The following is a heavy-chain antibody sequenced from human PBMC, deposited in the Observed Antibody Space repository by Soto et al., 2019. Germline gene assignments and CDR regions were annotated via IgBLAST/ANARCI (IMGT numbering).Heavy chain of an antibody. CDR1: GFTFSSYA. CDR2: ISYDGS. V-gene: IGHV3-30-3*01. J-gene: IGHJ4*02. D-gene: IGHD2-15*01. CDR3: AREYCIDGSCYAISLDY. Sequence: QVQLVESGGGVVQPGRSLRLSCAASGFTFSSYAMHWVRQAPGKGLEWVAVISYDGSNADSVKGRFTISRDNSKNTLYLQMNGIRAEDTAVYYCAREYCIDGSCYAISLDYWGQGTLVTVSS.